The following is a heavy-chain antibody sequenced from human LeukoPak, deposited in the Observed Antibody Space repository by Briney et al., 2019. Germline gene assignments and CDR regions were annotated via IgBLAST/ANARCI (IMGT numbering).Heavy chain of an antibody. D-gene: IGHD6-19*01. J-gene: IGHJ4*02. Sequence: ASVNVSCKASGYTFTGYYMHWVRQAPGQGLEWMGWIKPNRGGTNYAQKFQGRVTMTRDTSISTAYMELSRLRSDDTAVYYCARAGSSGPDYWGQGTLVTVSS. V-gene: IGHV1-2*02. CDR1: GYTFTGYY. CDR3: ARAGSSGPDY. CDR2: IKPNRGGT.